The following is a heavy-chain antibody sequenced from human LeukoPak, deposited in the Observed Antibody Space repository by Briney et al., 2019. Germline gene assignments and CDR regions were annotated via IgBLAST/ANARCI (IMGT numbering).Heavy chain of an antibody. J-gene: IGHJ4*02. CDR3: ARLSPGVGATAEY. CDR1: GYSFTSYW. V-gene: IGHV5-51*01. Sequence: GESLKISCKGSGYSFTSYWIGWVRQMPGKGLEWMGIIYPGDSDTRYSPSFQGQVTISADKSISTASLQWRSLKASDTAIYYCARLSPGVGATAEYWGQGTLVTVSS. D-gene: IGHD1-26*01. CDR2: IYPGDSDT.